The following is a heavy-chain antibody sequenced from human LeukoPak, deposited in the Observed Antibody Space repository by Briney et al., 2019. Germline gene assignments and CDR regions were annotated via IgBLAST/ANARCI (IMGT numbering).Heavy chain of an antibody. V-gene: IGHV3-30*18. CDR2: ISYDGSNK. CDR1: GFTFSSYG. J-gene: IGHJ6*02. Sequence: PGRSLRLSCAASGFTFSSYGMHWVRQAPGKGLEWVAVISYDGSNKYYADSVKGRFTISRDNSKNTLYLQMNSLGAEDTAVYYCAKEQARSHGMDVWGQGTTVTVSS. CDR3: AKEQARSHGMDV.